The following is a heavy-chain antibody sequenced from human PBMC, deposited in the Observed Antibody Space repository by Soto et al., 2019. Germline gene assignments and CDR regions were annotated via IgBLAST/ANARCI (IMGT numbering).Heavy chain of an antibody. J-gene: IGHJ4*02. V-gene: IGHV3-53*01. D-gene: IGHD6-13*01. CDR1: GLTVSSNY. CDR2: IYAGGST. Sequence: GGSLRLSCAASGLTVSSNYMSWVRQAPGKGLEWVSVIYAGGSTYYADSVKGRFTISRGNSKNTVYLQMNSLRAEDTAVYYCARDHPSGSSWYEFDYWGQGTLVTVSS. CDR3: ARDHPSGSSWYEFDY.